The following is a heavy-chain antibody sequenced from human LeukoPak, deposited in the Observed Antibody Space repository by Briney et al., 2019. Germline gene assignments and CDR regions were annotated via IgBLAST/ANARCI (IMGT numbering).Heavy chain of an antibody. D-gene: IGHD2-2*01. V-gene: IGHV3-7*01. CDR2: IKQDGSEK. Sequence: PGGSLRLSCAASGFTFSSYWMSWVRQAPGKGLEWVAHIKQDGSEKYYVDSVKGRFTISRDNAKNSLYLQMNSLRAEDTAVYYCAREGVYCSSTSCYVKVIDYWGQGTLVTVSS. CDR1: GFTFSSYW. CDR3: AREGVYCSSTSCYVKVIDY. J-gene: IGHJ4*02.